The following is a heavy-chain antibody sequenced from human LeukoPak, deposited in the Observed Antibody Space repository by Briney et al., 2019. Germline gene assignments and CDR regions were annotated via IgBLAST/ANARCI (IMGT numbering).Heavy chain of an antibody. J-gene: IGHJ4*02. Sequence: GSLTLSLAASGFTFINYWTGWVRQAPGKGLEWVANIKEDGSDTYFVDSVRGRFTISRDNAKNLLFLHMNSLRGEGTAVYYCGRDHWRLFDNWGQGTLVTVSS. D-gene: IGHD2-21*02. V-gene: IGHV3-7*04. CDR2: IKEDGSDT. CDR1: GFTFINYW. CDR3: GRDHWRLFDN.